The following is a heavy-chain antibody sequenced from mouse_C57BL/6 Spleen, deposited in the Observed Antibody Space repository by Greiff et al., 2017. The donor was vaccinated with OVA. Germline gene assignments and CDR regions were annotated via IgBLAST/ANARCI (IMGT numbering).Heavy chain of an antibody. CDR2: IDPSDSYT. CDR1: GYTFTSYW. CDR3: ARARDYGNYLWFAY. V-gene: IGHV1-69*01. Sequence: QVQLKQPGAELVMPGASVKLSCKASGYTFTSYWMHWVKQRPGQGLEWIGEIDPSDSYTNYNQKFKGKSTLTVDKSSSTAYMQLSSLTSEDSAVYYCARARDYGNYLWFAYWGQGTLVTVSA. D-gene: IGHD2-1*01. J-gene: IGHJ3*01.